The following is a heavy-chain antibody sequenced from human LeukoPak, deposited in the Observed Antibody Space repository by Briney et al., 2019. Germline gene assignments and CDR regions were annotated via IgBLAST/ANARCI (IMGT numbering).Heavy chain of an antibody. D-gene: IGHD2-2*01. V-gene: IGHV3-21*01. CDR1: GFTFSSYS. Sequence: GGSLRLSCAASGFTFSSYSTNWVRQAPGKGLEWVSSISSSSSYIYYADSVKGRFTISRDNAKNSLYLQMNSLRAEDTAVYYCARESWDIVVVPAALDYWGQGTLVTVSS. J-gene: IGHJ4*02. CDR2: ISSSSSYI. CDR3: ARESWDIVVVPAALDY.